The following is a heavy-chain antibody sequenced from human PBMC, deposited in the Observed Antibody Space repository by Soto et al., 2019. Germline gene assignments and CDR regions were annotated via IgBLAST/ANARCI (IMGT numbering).Heavy chain of an antibody. CDR3: ARHSYYYGSGSSYFVY. J-gene: IGHJ4*02. Sequence: QLQLQESGPGLVKPSETLSLTCTVSGGSISSSSYYWGWIRQPPGKGLEWIGSIYYSGSTYYNPSLKSRVTISVDTSKNQFSLKLSSVTAADTAVYYCARHSYYYGSGSSYFVYWGQGTLVTVSS. D-gene: IGHD3-10*01. CDR2: IYYSGST. CDR1: GGSISSSSYY. V-gene: IGHV4-39*01.